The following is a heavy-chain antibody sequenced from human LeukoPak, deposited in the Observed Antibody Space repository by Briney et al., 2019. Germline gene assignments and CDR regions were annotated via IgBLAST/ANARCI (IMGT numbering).Heavy chain of an antibody. D-gene: IGHD6-19*01. Sequence: QPGGSLRLSCAASGFTFSSYAMSWVRQAPGKGLEWVSAISGSGGSTYYADSVKGRFTISRDNSKNTLYLQMNSLRAEDTAVYYCAKGWDSSDWTPLLGMDVWGHGTTVSVSS. CDR2: ISGSGGST. V-gene: IGHV3-23*01. J-gene: IGHJ6*02. CDR1: GFTFSSYA. CDR3: AKGWDSSDWTPLLGMDV.